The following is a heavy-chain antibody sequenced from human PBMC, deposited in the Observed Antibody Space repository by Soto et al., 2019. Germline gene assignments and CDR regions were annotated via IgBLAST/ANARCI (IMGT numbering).Heavy chain of an antibody. Sequence: SETLSLTCAVYGGSFSGYYWSWIRQPPGKGLEWIGEINHSGSTNYNPSLKSRVTISVDTSKNQFSLKLSSVTAADTAVHYCARGGLHYDFWSGYYGPRPYYFDYWGQGTLVTVSS. CDR3: ARGGLHYDFWSGYYGPRPYYFDY. J-gene: IGHJ4*02. V-gene: IGHV4-34*01. CDR1: GGSFSGYY. CDR2: INHSGST. D-gene: IGHD3-3*01.